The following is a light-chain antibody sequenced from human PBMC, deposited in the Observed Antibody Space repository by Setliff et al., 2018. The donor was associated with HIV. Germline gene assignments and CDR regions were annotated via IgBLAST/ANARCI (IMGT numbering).Light chain of an antibody. CDR3: CSYSGSSTFDV. J-gene: IGLJ1*01. CDR1: SSNIGSYNF. Sequence: QSVLTQPASVSGSPGQSISMSCTGSSSNIGSYNFVSWYQQHPDKAPKLIIYDVSKRPSGVSDRFSGSKSGNTASLTTSGLQADDEADYYCCSYSGSSTFDVFGGGTKVTVL. V-gene: IGLV2-23*02. CDR2: DVS.